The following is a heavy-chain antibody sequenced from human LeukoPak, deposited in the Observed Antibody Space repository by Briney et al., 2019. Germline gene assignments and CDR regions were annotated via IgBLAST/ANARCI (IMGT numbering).Heavy chain of an antibody. Sequence: PGGSLRLSCAASGFTFDDYAMHWVRQAPGKGLEWVSAISGSGGSTYYADSVKGRFTISRDNSKNTLYMKMNSLRADDTAVYYCAKDGGDSVGAPDAFDIWGQGTMVTVSS. D-gene: IGHD1-26*01. J-gene: IGHJ3*02. CDR1: GFTFDDYA. CDR3: AKDGGDSVGAPDAFDI. CDR2: ISGSGGST. V-gene: IGHV3-23*01.